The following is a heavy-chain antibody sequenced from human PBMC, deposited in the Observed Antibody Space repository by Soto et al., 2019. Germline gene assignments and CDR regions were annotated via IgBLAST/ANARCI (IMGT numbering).Heavy chain of an antibody. CDR1: GGSISSGDYY. V-gene: IGHV4-30-4*01. CDR3: ARERTAARPDY. Sequence: LSLTCTVSGGSISSGDYYWSWIRQPPGKGLEWIGYIYYSGSTYYNPSLKSRVTISVDTSKNQLSLKLSSVTAADTAVYYCARERTAARPDYWGQGTLVTVSS. J-gene: IGHJ4*02. D-gene: IGHD6-6*01. CDR2: IYYSGST.